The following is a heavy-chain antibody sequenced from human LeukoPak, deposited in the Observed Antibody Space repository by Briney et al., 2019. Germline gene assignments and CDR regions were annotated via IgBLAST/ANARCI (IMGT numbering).Heavy chain of an antibody. CDR2: ISSSGGTT. D-gene: IGHD6-19*01. Sequence: GGSLRLSCAASGFTFSSYEMNWVRQAPGKGLEWVSYISSSGGTTNYADSVRGRFTISRDNSKNTLYLQMNSLRAEDTAVYYCARDWGSGWYYSDYWGQGTLVTVSS. CDR3: ARDWGSGWYYSDY. CDR1: GFTFSSYE. J-gene: IGHJ4*02. V-gene: IGHV3-48*03.